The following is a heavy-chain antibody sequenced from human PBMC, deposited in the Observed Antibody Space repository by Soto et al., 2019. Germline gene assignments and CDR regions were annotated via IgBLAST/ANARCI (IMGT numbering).Heavy chain of an antibody. CDR2: MSSDGRNL. V-gene: IGHV3-30*04. CDR1: GFTFSSYS. Sequence: GGSLRLSCVTSGFTFSSYSMHWVRQAPGKGLEWVAVMSSDGRNLYYADSVKGRFSTSRDNSRNTLFLHMSSLRGEDTAVYYCARDQEAIAGPFDSWGQGTQVTVSS. D-gene: IGHD6-19*01. J-gene: IGHJ4*02. CDR3: ARDQEAIAGPFDS.